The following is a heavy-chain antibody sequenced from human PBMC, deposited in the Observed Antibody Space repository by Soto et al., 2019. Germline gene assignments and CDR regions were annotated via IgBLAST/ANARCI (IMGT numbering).Heavy chain of an antibody. CDR3: TGEVASGY. CDR2: ISRDGGTK. J-gene: IGHJ4*02. Sequence: QVQLVESGGGMVQPGRSLRLSCAVSGFTVSTYGMHWVRQAPGKGLEWVAVISRDGGTKYYADSVKGRFTISRDNSRNTQFLEMNSLRGDDMAVYYCTGEVASGYWGQGTLVTVSS. D-gene: IGHD2-8*02. CDR1: GFTVSTYG. V-gene: IGHV3-30*03.